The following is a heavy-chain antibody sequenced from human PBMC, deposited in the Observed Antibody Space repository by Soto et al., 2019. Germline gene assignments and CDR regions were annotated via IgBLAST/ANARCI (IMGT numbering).Heavy chain of an antibody. CDR3: AQGHWPGRFDY. CDR1: GFTFSSHG. CDR2: IWYDGVNK. V-gene: IGHV3-33*01. Sequence: GGSLRLSCAASGFTFSSHGMHWVRQAPGKGLEWVAIIWYDGVNKNYIDSVKGRFTISRDNSENTLYLQMNSLRAEDTAVYYCAQGHWPGRFDYWGQGTLVTVSS. J-gene: IGHJ4*02.